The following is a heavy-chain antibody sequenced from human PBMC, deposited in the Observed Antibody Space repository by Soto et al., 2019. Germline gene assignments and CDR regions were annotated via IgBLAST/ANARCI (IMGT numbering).Heavy chain of an antibody. J-gene: IGHJ4*02. Sequence: EVPLVESGGGLVQPGGSLRLSCAASGFTFSSYSMNWVRQAPGKGLEWVSYISSSGSTIYYADSVKGRFTISRDNAKNSLYLQMNSLRDEDTAVYYCASVRLCSGGSCYSPDYWGQGTLVTVSS. CDR1: GFTFSSYS. CDR3: ASVRLCSGGSCYSPDY. V-gene: IGHV3-48*02. D-gene: IGHD2-15*01. CDR2: ISSSGSTI.